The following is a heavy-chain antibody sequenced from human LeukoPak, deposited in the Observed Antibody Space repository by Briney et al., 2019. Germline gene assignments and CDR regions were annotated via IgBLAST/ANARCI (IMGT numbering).Heavy chain of an antibody. D-gene: IGHD5-12*01. CDR1: GYTFTSYY. Sequence: ASVKVSCKASGYTFTSYYMHWVRQAPGQGLEWMGIINPSGGSTTYAQKFQGRVTMTRDASTRTVYMELSSLRSEDTAVYYCARGSITEPDCWGQGTLVTVSS. J-gene: IGHJ4*02. V-gene: IGHV1-46*01. CDR2: INPSGGST. CDR3: ARGSITEPDC.